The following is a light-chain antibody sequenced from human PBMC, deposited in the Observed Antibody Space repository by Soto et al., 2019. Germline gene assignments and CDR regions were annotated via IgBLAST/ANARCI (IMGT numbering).Light chain of an antibody. CDR3: ATWDDSLNGHVV. CDR2: TNN. J-gene: IGLJ2*01. CDR1: SSNIGSST. V-gene: IGLV1-44*01. Sequence: QSVLTQPPSASGTPGQRVTISCSGSSSNIGSSTVNWYQQLPGAAPKLLIYTNNQRPSGVPDRFSGSKSGTSASLAINGLQSEDEADYYCATWDDSLNGHVVFGGGTKVTV.